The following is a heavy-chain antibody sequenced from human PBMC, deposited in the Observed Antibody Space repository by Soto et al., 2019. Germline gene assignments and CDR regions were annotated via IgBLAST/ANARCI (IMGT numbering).Heavy chain of an antibody. CDR2: VSSGGETT. D-gene: IGHD2-2*01. J-gene: IGHJ4*02. Sequence: QVQLVESGGGVVQPGRSLRLSCAGSGFTFSSYGTHWVRQAPGKGLEWVAVVSSGGETTYYADSVKGRFTISRDNSKNTMYLQMNRLRPEDTAVYYCAKEGDIFVGPVAGPVSFSFEQWGQGTLVTVSS. CDR3: AKEGDIFVGPVAGPVSFSFEQ. CDR1: GFTFSSYG. V-gene: IGHV3-30*18.